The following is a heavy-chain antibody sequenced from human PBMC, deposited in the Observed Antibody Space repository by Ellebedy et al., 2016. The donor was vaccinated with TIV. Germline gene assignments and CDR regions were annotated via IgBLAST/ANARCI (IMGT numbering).Heavy chain of an antibody. J-gene: IGHJ6*02. D-gene: IGHD3-10*01. Sequence: GGSLRLXXAASGFTFSTYGMHWVRQVPGKGLEWVAVIWSDGSNRNYADSVKGRFTISRDNSKNSLYLQMNNLSAEDTAVYYCARVHITMVRGSYYYSGMDVWGQGTTVTVSS. V-gene: IGHV3-33*01. CDR1: GFTFSTYG. CDR2: IWSDGSNR. CDR3: ARVHITMVRGSYYYSGMDV.